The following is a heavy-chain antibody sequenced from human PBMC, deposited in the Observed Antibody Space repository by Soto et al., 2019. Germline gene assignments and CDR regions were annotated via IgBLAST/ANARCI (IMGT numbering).Heavy chain of an antibody. Sequence: GASVKVSCKASGYTFTSYYMHWVRQAPGQGLEGMGIINPSGGSTSYAQKFQGRVTMTRDTSTSTVYMELSSLRSEDTAVYYCARGPRIVVVTAKASSYYYGMDVWGQGTTVTVSS. CDR1: GYTFTSYY. D-gene: IGHD2-21*02. CDR2: INPSGGST. CDR3: ARGPRIVVVTAKASSYYYGMDV. V-gene: IGHV1-46*01. J-gene: IGHJ6*02.